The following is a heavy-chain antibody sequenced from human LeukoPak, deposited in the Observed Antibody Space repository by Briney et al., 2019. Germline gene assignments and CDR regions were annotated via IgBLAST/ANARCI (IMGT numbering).Heavy chain of an antibody. CDR1: GFTFSSYG. Sequence: GGSLRLSCAASGFTFSSYGMHWVRQAPGKGLEWVAVIWYDGSNKYYADSVKGRFTISRDNSKNTLYLLMDSLRTEDTAVYYCAKEGTTLDYWGHGTLVTVSS. V-gene: IGHV3-30*02. CDR3: AKEGTTLDY. D-gene: IGHD4-11*01. J-gene: IGHJ4*01. CDR2: IWYDGSNK.